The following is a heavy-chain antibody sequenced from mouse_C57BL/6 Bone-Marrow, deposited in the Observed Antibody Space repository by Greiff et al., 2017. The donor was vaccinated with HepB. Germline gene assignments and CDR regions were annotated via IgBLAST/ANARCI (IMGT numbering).Heavy chain of an antibody. Sequence: VQVVESGAELARPGASVKLSCKASGYTFTSYGISWVKQRTGQGLEWIGEIYPRSGNTYYNEKFKGKATLTADKSSSTAYMELRSLTSEDSAVYFCARDGWLLHWYFDVWGTGTTVTVSS. CDR2: IYPRSGNT. CDR3: ARDGWLLHWYFDV. J-gene: IGHJ1*03. V-gene: IGHV1-81*01. CDR1: GYTFTSYG. D-gene: IGHD2-3*01.